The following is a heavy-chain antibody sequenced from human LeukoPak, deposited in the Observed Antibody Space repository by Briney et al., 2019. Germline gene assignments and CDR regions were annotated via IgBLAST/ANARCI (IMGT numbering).Heavy chain of an antibody. Sequence: ASVKVSCKASGYTFTSYGISWVGQAPGQGLEWMGWISAYNGNTNYAQKLQGRVTMTTDTSTSTAYMELRSLRSDDTAVYYCARERPPRGGTTGRWFDPWGQGTLVTVSS. J-gene: IGHJ5*02. CDR3: ARERPPRGGTTGRWFDP. V-gene: IGHV1-18*01. D-gene: IGHD1-1*01. CDR1: GYTFTSYG. CDR2: ISAYNGNT.